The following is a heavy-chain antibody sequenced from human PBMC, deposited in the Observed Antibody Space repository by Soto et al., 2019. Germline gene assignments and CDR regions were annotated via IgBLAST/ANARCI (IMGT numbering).Heavy chain of an antibody. J-gene: IGHJ3*02. D-gene: IGHD6-19*01. Sequence: EVQLVESGGGLVKPGGSLRLSCTTSGFPFGDYPMSWFRHAPGKGLEWVNFIRSKSYGGTTEYAASVKGRFTISRDDSKSIAYLQMNSLKTEDTAMYYCARGGAVAGDGFDIWGQGTMVTVSP. CDR3: ARGGAVAGDGFDI. CDR1: GFPFGDYP. V-gene: IGHV3-49*05. CDR2: IRSKSYGGTT.